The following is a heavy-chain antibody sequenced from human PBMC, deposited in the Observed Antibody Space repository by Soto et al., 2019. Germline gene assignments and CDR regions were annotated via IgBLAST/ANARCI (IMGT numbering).Heavy chain of an antibody. V-gene: IGHV3-23*01. D-gene: IGHD2-15*01. CDR3: ANRRGAGGHFDY. J-gene: IGHJ4*02. CDR1: GFTFSSYA. CDR2: VSIGGST. Sequence: DVQLLESGGGLVQPEGSLRLSCAASGFTFSSYAMGWVRQGPGKGLEWVAVVSIGGSTHYADSVRGRSTISRDNSKNTMSLQMNSLTAEDTAVYFCANRRGAGGHFDYWGQGALVTVSS.